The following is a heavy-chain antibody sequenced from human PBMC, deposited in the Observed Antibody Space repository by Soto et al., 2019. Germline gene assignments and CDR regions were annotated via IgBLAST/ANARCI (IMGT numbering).Heavy chain of an antibody. D-gene: IGHD2-21*02. CDR1: GYTLNTYY. CDR2: IHPSGGGS. Sequence: ASVKVSCKSSGYTLNTYYLHWVRQAPGQGLEWMGIIHPSGGGSTYAQKFLGRVTMTRDTSTSTVFMELSSLRSADTAVYYCARGGHIAVVTDSFDYWGQGTLVTVSS. J-gene: IGHJ4*02. CDR3: ARGGHIAVVTDSFDY. V-gene: IGHV1-46*02.